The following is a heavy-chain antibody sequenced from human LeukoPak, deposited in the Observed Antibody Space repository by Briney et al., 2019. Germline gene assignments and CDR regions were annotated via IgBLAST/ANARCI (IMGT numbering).Heavy chain of an antibody. CDR1: GFTFSDYY. V-gene: IGHV3-11*01. Sequence: GSLRLSCAASGFTFSDYYMRWIRQAPGKGLEWVSYISSSGSTIYYADSVKGRFTISRDNAKNSLYLQMNSLRAEDTAVYYCASGSSEYYYYYGMDVWGQGTTVTVSS. CDR2: ISSSGSTI. J-gene: IGHJ6*02. D-gene: IGHD1-26*01. CDR3: ASGSSEYYYYYGMDV.